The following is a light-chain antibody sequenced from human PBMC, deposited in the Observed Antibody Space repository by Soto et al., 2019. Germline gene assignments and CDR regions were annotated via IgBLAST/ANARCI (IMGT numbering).Light chain of an antibody. CDR2: GAS. J-gene: IGKJ4*01. CDR1: QSVSSSY. CDR3: QQYGSSPLT. V-gene: IGKV3-20*01. Sequence: DIVLTQSPGTLSLSPGERATISCRASQSVSSSYLAWYQQKPGQAPRLLIYGASIRATGIPDRFSGSGSGTDFTLTISRLEPEDVAVYYCQQYGSSPLTFGGGNKVEIK.